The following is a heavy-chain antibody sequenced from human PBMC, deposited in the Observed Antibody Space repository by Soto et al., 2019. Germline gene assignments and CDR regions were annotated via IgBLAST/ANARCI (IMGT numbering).Heavy chain of an antibody. CDR3: ARGLFTMVRGYGYGMDV. V-gene: IGHV3-48*02. Sequence: GGSLRLSCAASGFTFSSYSMNWVRQAPGKGLEWVSYISSSGSTIYYADSVKGRFTISRDNAKNSLYLQMNSLRDEDTAVYYCARGLFTMVRGYGYGMDVWGQGTTVTVSS. D-gene: IGHD3-10*01. CDR1: GFTFSSYS. CDR2: ISSSGSTI. J-gene: IGHJ6*02.